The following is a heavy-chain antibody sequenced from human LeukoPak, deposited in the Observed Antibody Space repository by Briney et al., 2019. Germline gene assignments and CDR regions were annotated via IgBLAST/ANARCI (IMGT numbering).Heavy chain of an antibody. CDR1: GFTFSSYS. CDR2: ISGSSSYI. J-gene: IGHJ6*02. D-gene: IGHD3-3*01. Sequence: PGGSLRLSCAASGFTFSSYSMNWVRQAPGKGLEWVSSISGSSSYIYCADSVKGRFTISRDNAKNSLYLQMNSLRAKDTAVYYCARSSYYDFWSGYFVQTPNGMDVWGQGTTVTVSS. V-gene: IGHV3-21*01. CDR3: ARSSYYDFWSGYFVQTPNGMDV.